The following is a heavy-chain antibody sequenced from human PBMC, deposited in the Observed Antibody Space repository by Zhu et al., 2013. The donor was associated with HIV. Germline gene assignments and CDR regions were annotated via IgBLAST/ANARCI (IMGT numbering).Heavy chain of an antibody. CDR2: INHSGST. Sequence: QVQLQQWGAGLLKPSETLSLTCAVYGGSFSGHYWSWIRQPPGKGPEWIGEINHSGSTNYNPSLRSRVTISVDRSKNQFSLSLNSVTAADTAVYFCVREEKELGKGAFDMWGQGTMVIVSS. CDR3: VREEKELGKGAFDM. D-gene: IGHD3-16*01. CDR1: GGSFSGHY. J-gene: IGHJ3*02. V-gene: IGHV4-34*01.